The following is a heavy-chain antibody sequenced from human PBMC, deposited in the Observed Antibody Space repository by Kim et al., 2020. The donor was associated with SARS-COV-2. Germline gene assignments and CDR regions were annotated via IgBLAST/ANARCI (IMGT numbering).Heavy chain of an antibody. V-gene: IGHV3-53*01. D-gene: IGHD3-22*01. CDR3: ARENNYYDSWEERGGFDY. CDR1: GFTVSSNY. Sequence: GGSLRLSCAASGFTVSSNYMSWVRQAPGKGLEWVSVIYSGGSTYYADSVKGRFTISRDNSKNTLYLQMNSLRAEDTAVYYCARENNYYDSWEERGGFDYWGQGTLVTVSS. CDR2: IYSGGST. J-gene: IGHJ4*02.